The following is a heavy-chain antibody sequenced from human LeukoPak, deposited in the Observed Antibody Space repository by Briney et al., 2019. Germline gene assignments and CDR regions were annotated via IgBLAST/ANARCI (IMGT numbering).Heavy chain of an antibody. Sequence: GRSLRLSCAASGFTFSSYGMHWVRQAPGKGLEWVAVISYDGSNKYYADSVKGRFTISRDNSKNTLYLQMNSLRAEDTAVYYCARAPEGVFDYWGQGTLVTVSS. V-gene: IGHV3-30*19. D-gene: IGHD1-14*01. CDR1: GFTFSSYG. CDR3: ARAPEGVFDY. J-gene: IGHJ4*02. CDR2: ISYDGSNK.